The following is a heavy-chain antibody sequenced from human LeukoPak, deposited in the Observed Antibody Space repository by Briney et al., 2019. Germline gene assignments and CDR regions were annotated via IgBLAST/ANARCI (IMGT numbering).Heavy chain of an antibody. J-gene: IGHJ4*02. D-gene: IGHD2-15*01. CDR3: ARGDGYGGGGYCYSIADY. Sequence: GGSLRLSRAASGFTFSNYAVHWVRQAPGKGLEWVAALSYDGSDKYYADSVRGRFTMSRDNSKNTLYLQMSSLRPEDTAVYYCARGDGYGGGGYCYSIADYWGQGTLVTVSS. CDR2: LSYDGSDK. V-gene: IGHV3-30*04. CDR1: GFTFSNYA.